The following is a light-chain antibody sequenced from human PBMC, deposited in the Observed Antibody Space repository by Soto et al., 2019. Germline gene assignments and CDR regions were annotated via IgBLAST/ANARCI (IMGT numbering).Light chain of an antibody. CDR2: GAS. Sequence: ELVLTQSPCTLSLPRAEGATLSCRASQGISSGYLPWYQQKPGQAPRLLMYGASSRRTGISDRFSGSGSGRYFTLTISGLAPAGFAVYYCHEYGTPPFAFSQGTMLEIK. J-gene: IGKJ2*01. V-gene: IGKV3-20*01. CDR3: HEYGTPPFA. CDR1: QGISSGY.